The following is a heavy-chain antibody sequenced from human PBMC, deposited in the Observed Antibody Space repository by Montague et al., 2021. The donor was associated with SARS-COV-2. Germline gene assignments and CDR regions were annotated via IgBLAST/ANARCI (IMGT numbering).Heavy chain of an antibody. CDR1: GGSISNYY. CDR3: ARESGYSSGWRYYYGMDV. J-gene: IGHJ6*04. CDR2: LYTSGST. Sequence: SETLSLTCTVSGGSISNYYWTWIRQPAGKGLEWIGRLYTSGSTTYNPSLKSSVTMSVDTSKNQFSLNVTSVTAADTAIYYCARESGYSSGWRYYYGMDVWGKGPTVTV. V-gene: IGHV4-4*07. D-gene: IGHD6-19*01.